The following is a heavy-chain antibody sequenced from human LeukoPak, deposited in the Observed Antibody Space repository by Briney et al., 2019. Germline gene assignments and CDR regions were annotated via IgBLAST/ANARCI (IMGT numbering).Heavy chain of an antibody. CDR3: ARDSGTTGEVKFDP. J-gene: IGHJ5*02. Sequence: SETLSLTCAVYGGSFSGYYWSWIRQPPGKGLEWIGEINHSGSTNYNPSLKSRVTISVDTSKNQFSLKLSSVTAADTAVYYCARDSGTTGEVKFDPWGQGILVTVSS. CDR1: GGSFSGYY. D-gene: IGHD3-10*01. CDR2: INHSGST. V-gene: IGHV4-34*01.